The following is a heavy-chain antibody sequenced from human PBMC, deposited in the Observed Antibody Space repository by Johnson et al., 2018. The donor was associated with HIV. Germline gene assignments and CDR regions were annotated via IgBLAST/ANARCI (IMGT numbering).Heavy chain of an antibody. CDR2: IYSGGST. D-gene: IGHD4-11*01. V-gene: IGHV3-66*01. CDR3: ARIDYSNYEEAFDI. Sequence: VQLVESGGGLVQPGGSLRLSCAASGFTVSSNYMSWVRQAPGKGLEWVSVIYSGGSTYYADSEKGRFTISRDNSKNTLYLQMNSLRAEDTAVYYCARIDYSNYEEAFDIWGQGTMVTVSS. J-gene: IGHJ3*02. CDR1: GFTVSSNY.